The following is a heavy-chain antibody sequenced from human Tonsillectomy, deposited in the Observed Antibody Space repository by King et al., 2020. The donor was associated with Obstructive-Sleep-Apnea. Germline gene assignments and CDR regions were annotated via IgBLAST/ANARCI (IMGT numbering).Heavy chain of an antibody. CDR3: ARKTTAVAQYYFDY. CDR1: GGSISSYY. Sequence: VQLQESGPGLVKPSETLSLTCTVSGGSISSYYWSWIRQPPGKGLEWIGDIYYIGSTNYNPSLKSRVTISVDTSKNKCSLKLSSVTAADTAVYYWARKTTAVAQYYFDYWGQGTLVTVSS. J-gene: IGHJ4*02. CDR2: IYYIGST. D-gene: IGHD5-18*01. V-gene: IGHV4-59*01.